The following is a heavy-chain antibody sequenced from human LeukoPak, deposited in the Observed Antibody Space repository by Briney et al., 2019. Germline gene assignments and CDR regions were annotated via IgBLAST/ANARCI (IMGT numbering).Heavy chain of an antibody. Sequence: SETLSLTCTLSGGSINSYYGSWIRQPPGKGLEWIGYIYYSGSTKYNPSLKSRVTISVDTSKNQFSLKLSSVTAADTAVYYCARGGSSWLYYFDCWGQGTLVTVSS. CDR2: IYYSGST. V-gene: IGHV4-59*08. D-gene: IGHD6-13*01. J-gene: IGHJ4*02. CDR3: ARGGSSWLYYFDC. CDR1: GGSINSYY.